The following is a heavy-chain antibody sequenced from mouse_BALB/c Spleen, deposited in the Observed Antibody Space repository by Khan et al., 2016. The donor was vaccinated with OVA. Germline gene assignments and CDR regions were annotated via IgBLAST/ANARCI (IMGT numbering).Heavy chain of an antibody. CDR3: ARDDGYSLFAY. J-gene: IGHJ3*01. Sequence: QVQLQQSGPELVRPGVSVKISCRVPDYTFTDYPMHWLQQSHVKSLEWIGAVSTSYGITNYNQKFKGKAIMTVDKSSSTAYMELVRLTSEDSAIYYCARDDGYSLFAYWGQGTLVTVSA. CDR2: VSTSYGIT. D-gene: IGHD2-3*01. V-gene: IGHV1S137*01. CDR1: DYTFTDYP.